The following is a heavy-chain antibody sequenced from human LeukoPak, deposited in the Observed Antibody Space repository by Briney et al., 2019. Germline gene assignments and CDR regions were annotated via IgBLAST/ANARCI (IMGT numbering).Heavy chain of an antibody. CDR1: GGSFSGYY. D-gene: IGHD4-17*01. V-gene: IGHV4-34*01. J-gene: IGHJ4*02. Sequence: ASETLSLTCAVYGGSFSGYYWSWIRQPPGKGLEWIGEINHSGSTNYNPSLKSRVTISVDTSKNQFSLKLSSVTAADTAVYYCASTDYGDYVRRYWGQGTLVTVSS. CDR2: INHSGST. CDR3: ASTDYGDYVRRY.